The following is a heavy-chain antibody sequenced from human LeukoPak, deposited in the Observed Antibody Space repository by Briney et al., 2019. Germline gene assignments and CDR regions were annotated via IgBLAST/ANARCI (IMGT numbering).Heavy chain of an antibody. CDR1: GGSFSGYY. J-gene: IGHJ5*02. Sequence: PSETLSLTCALYGGSFSGYYWSWIRQPPGKGLEWIGEINHSGSTNYNPSLKSRVTISVDTSKNQFSLKLSSVTAADTAVYYCARAPVESYYYGSGSYHAWFDPWGQGTLVTVSS. V-gene: IGHV4-34*01. CDR3: ARAPVESYYYGSGSYHAWFDP. D-gene: IGHD3-10*01. CDR2: INHSGST.